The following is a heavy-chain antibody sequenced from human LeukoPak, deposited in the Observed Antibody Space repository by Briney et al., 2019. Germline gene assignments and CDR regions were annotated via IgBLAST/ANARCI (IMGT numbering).Heavy chain of an antibody. CDR1: EFTFSSYA. CDR3: ARDRKGLRYFDWGAFDI. Sequence: GGSLRLSCAAAEFTFSSYAMSWVRQAPGKGLEWVSAISGSGGSTYYADSVKGRFTISRDHSKNTLYLQMNSLRAEDTAVYYCARDRKGLRYFDWGAFDIWGQGTMVTVSS. V-gene: IGHV3-23*01. J-gene: IGHJ3*02. CDR2: ISGSGGST. D-gene: IGHD3-9*01.